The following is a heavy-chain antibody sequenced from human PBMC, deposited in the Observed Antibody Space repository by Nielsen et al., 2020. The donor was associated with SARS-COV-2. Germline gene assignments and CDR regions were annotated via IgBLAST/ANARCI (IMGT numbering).Heavy chain of an antibody. D-gene: IGHD4-17*01. CDR3: ATGGGDYGDYNYFDL. Sequence: GESLKISCAASGFTFSTYWMHWVRQAPGKGLVWVARINNDGSVTNYGDSVTGRFAISRDNARNTVYLQMNSLRAEDTALYYCATGGGDYGDYNYFDLWGRGTLVTVSS. J-gene: IGHJ2*01. CDR1: GFTFSTYW. CDR2: INNDGSVT. V-gene: IGHV3-74*01.